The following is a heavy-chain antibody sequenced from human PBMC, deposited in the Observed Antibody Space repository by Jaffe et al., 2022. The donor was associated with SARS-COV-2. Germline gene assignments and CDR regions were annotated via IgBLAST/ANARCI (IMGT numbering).Heavy chain of an antibody. Sequence: QVQLVESGGGVVQPGRSLRLSCAASGFTFSSYGMHWVRQAPGKGLEWVAVIAYDGSNKYYADSVKGRFTISRDNSKNTLYLQMNSLRPEDTALYYCVKAYQVWYSSGWYYFDYWGQGTLVTVSS. CDR2: IAYDGSNK. J-gene: IGHJ4*02. V-gene: IGHV3-30*18. D-gene: IGHD6-13*01. CDR1: GFTFSSYG. CDR3: VKAYQVWYSSGWYYFDY.